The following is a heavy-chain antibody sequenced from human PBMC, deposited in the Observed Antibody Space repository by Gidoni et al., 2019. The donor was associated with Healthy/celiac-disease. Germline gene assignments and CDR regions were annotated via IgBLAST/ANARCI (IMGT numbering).Heavy chain of an antibody. CDR2: IYSGGST. CDR1: GYTDSSND. J-gene: IGHJ3*02. Sequence: EVQQVETGGGVDQAGGYLRHAGAAGGYTDSSNDMSWVRQAPGKALEWVSVIYSGGSTYYADSVKGRFTISRDNSKNTLYLQMNSLRAEDTAVYYCAKSGCSGSSCYPLDAFDIWGQGTMVTVSS. D-gene: IGHD3-22*01. CDR3: AKSGCSGSSCYPLDAFDI. V-gene: IGHV3-66*01.